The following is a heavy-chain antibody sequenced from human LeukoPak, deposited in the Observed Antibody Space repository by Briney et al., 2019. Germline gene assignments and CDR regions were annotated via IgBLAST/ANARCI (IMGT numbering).Heavy chain of an antibody. CDR3: SSGYESDYFFYYGMDV. CDR2: ISSSSSYT. V-gene: IGHV3-11*06. CDR1: GFIFSDYY. Sequence: KPGGSLRLSCAASGFIFSDYYMSWIRQAPGKGLEWISYISSSSSYTNYVDSVKGRFTISRDNAKNSLYLQMNSLRAEDTAVYYCSSGYESDYFFYYGMDVWGQGTTVTVSS. J-gene: IGHJ6*02. D-gene: IGHD5-12*01.